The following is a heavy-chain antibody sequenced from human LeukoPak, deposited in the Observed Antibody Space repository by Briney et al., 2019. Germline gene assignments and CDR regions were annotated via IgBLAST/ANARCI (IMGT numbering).Heavy chain of an antibody. CDR1: GGSLSGYF. CDR3: ATYRQVLLPFES. D-gene: IGHD2-8*02. J-gene: IGHJ4*02. V-gene: IGHV3-21*04. Sequence: ETLSLTCGVYGGSLSGYFWSWIRQPPGKGLEWVSSISSSSSYIYYADSVKGRFTISRDNSKSTLSLQMNSLRAEDTAIYYCATYRQVLLPFESWGQGTLVTVSS. CDR2: ISSSSSYI.